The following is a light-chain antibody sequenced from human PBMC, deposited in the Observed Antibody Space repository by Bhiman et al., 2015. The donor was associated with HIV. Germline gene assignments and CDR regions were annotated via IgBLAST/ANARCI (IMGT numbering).Light chain of an antibody. V-gene: IGLV1-51*02. CDR3: GTWDTSLSAGGV. CDR1: SPNIGNNF. Sequence: QSVLTQPPSVSAAPGQKVTISCSGSSPNIGNNFLSWYQQLPGTAPKLLIYENNKRPSGIPDRFSGSKSGTSATLGITGLQTGDEADYYCGTWDTSLSAGGVFGTGTKVTVL. J-gene: IGLJ1*01. CDR2: ENN.